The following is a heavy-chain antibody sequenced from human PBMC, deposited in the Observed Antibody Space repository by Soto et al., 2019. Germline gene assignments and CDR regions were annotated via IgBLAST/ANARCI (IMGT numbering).Heavy chain of an antibody. D-gene: IGHD3-10*01. J-gene: IGHJ4*02. V-gene: IGHV4-59*13. CDR3: ERERGDGLNFDF. CDR1: GGSISPYS. Sequence: PSETLSLTCSVSGGSISPYSWTWIRQPPGKGLEWIGFVYHSGITNYNPSLKSRVTISLDTSKKQFSLRLTSVTAANTAVYYCERERGDGLNFDFWGPGTLVTVSS. CDR2: VYHSGIT.